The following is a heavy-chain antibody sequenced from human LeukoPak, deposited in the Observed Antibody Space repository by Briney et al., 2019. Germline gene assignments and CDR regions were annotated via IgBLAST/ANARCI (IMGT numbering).Heavy chain of an antibody. Sequence: PSETLSLTCAVYGGSFSGYYWSWIRQPPGKGLEWIGEINHSGSTNYNPSLKSRVTISVDTSKNQFSLKLSSVTAADTAVYYCAIPGDYGDRQFDYWGQGTLVTVSS. CDR1: GGSFSGYY. D-gene: IGHD4-17*01. CDR2: INHSGST. CDR3: AIPGDYGDRQFDY. V-gene: IGHV4-34*01. J-gene: IGHJ4*02.